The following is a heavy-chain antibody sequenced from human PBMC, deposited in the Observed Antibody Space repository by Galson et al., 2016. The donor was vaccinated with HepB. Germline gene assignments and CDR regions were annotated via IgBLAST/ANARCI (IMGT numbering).Heavy chain of an antibody. CDR1: GFTFSSYA. D-gene: IGHD1-26*01. CDR3: TKDVGPIFYDY. V-gene: IGHV3-23*01. CDR2: LTDDAGST. Sequence: SLRLSCAASGFTFSSYAMHWVRQTPGKGLEWVSGLTDDAGSTYYTDSVKGRFTISRDNSKNTLYLQMNSLRAEDTAVYYCTKDVGPIFYDYWGQGTLVTVST. J-gene: IGHJ4*02.